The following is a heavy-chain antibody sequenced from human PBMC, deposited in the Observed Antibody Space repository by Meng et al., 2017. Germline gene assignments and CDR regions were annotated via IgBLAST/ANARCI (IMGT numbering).Heavy chain of an antibody. Sequence: GQLQESGPGLVRPSETLPLTCTVSGGSVGSGNYYWSWIRQPPGKGLEWIGYIVYSGSTTYNPSLKTRVTISVDTSKNQFSLKLTSVTAADTAVYFCARDVGGDYETLFDYWGQGTLVTVSS. D-gene: IGHD4-17*01. CDR1: GGSVGSGNYY. CDR3: ARDVGGDYETLFDY. CDR2: IVYSGST. V-gene: IGHV4-61*01. J-gene: IGHJ4*02.